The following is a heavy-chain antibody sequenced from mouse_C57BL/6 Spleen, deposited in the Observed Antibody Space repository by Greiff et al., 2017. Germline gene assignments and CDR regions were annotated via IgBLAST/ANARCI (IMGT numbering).Heavy chain of an antibody. V-gene: IGHV1-82*01. D-gene: IGHD1-1*01. Sequence: VQLQQSGPELVKPGASVKISCKASGFAFSSSWMNWVKQRPGKGLEWIGRIYPGDGDTNYNGKFTGKATLTADKSSSTAYMQLSSLTSEDSAVYFCARGYYGSSSLAYWGQGSLVTVSA. J-gene: IGHJ3*01. CDR2: IYPGDGDT. CDR3: ARGYYGSSSLAY. CDR1: GFAFSSSW.